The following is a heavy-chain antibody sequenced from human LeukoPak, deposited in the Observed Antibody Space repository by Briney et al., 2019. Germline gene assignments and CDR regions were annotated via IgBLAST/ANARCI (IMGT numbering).Heavy chain of an antibody. J-gene: IGHJ5*02. CDR2: INTNTGNP. CDR3: ARDPRDYYDRKFDP. D-gene: IGHD3-3*01. V-gene: IGHV7-4-1*02. CDR1: GYTFTSYA. Sequence: GASVKVSCKASGYTFTSYAMNWVRQAPGQGLEWMGWINTNTGNPTYAQGFTGRFVFSLDTSVSTAYLQISSLKAEDTAVYYCARDPRDYYDRKFDPWGQGTLVTVSS.